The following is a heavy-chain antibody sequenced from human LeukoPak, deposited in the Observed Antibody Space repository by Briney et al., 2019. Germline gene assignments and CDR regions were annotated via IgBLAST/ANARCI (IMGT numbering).Heavy chain of an antibody. D-gene: IGHD2-2*01. J-gene: IGHJ4*02. CDR2: ISSSSSTI. CDR1: GFTFSSYS. Sequence: GGSLRLSCAASGFTFSSYSMNWVRQAPGKGLEWVSYISSSSSTIYYADSVKGRFTISSDNSKNTLYLQMNSLRAEDTAVYYCAKDMRPIVVVPAAMRPDYWGQGTLVTVSS. V-gene: IGHV3-48*01. CDR3: AKDMRPIVVVPAAMRPDY.